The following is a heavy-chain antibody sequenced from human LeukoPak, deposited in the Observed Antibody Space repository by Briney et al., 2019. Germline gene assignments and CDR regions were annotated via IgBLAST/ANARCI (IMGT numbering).Heavy chain of an antibody. D-gene: IGHD1-1*01. V-gene: IGHV3-23*03. CDR2: LYSAGST. CDR3: ARWTNFHAFDI. Sequence: GGSLRLSCAASGFIFSSYAMSWVRQAPGKGLEWVSLLYSAGSTNYADSVKGRFTISRDDSKNTVYLQMNSLRAEDTAVYYCARWTNFHAFDIWGQGTLVTVSS. J-gene: IGHJ3*02. CDR1: GFIFSSYA.